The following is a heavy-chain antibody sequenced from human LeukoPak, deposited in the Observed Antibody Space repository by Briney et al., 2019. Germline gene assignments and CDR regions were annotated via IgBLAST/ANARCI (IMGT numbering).Heavy chain of an antibody. V-gene: IGHV4-38-2*02. CDR1: GYSISSNYY. CDR2: FYHSGNT. CDR3: AREHFDY. Sequence: SETLSLTWAVSGYSISSNYYWGWIRQPPGKGLEWIGCFYHSGNTYYNPSLKSRVTISVDTSKNQFSLKLSSVTAADTAVYYCAREHFDYWGQGALVTVSS. J-gene: IGHJ4*02.